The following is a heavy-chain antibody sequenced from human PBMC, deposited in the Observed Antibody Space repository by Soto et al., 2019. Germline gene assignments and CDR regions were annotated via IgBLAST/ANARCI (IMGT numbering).Heavy chain of an antibody. CDR1: GFIFSGHS. Sequence: EVQLVESGGGLIQPGGSLRLSCAASGFIFSGHSVNWVRQAPGKGLEWVSYISSSSSTIYYADSVKGRFTISRDNAKNSLYLQMNSLRAEDTAVYYCARGGYSLPCDSWGQGTLVTVSS. V-gene: IGHV3-48*01. J-gene: IGHJ4*02. CDR2: ISSSSSTI. CDR3: ARGGYSLPCDS. D-gene: IGHD5-12*01.